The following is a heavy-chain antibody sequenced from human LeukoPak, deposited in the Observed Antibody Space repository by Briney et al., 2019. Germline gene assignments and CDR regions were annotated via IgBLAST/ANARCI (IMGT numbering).Heavy chain of an antibody. D-gene: IGHD3-22*01. V-gene: IGHV4-59*01. CDR1: GGSISGYY. J-gene: IGHJ3*02. Sequence: SETLSLTCTVSGGSISGYYWSWIRQPPGKGLEWIGYIYYSGSTNYNPSLKSRVTISVDTSKNQFSLKLSSVTAADTAVYYCARVRYYYDSSGYGEDDAFDIWGQGTMVTVSS. CDR2: IYYSGST. CDR3: ARVRYYYDSSGYGEDDAFDI.